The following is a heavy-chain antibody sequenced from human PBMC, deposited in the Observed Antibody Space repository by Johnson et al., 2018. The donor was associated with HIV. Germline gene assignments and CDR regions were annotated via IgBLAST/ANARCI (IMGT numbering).Heavy chain of an antibody. CDR2: ISYDGSNQ. CDR1: GFTFSSYP. J-gene: IGHJ3*02. CDR3: ARDRGSGLRMGREGDAFDI. D-gene: IGHD1-26*01. Sequence: QVQLVESGGGVVQPGRSLRLSCAASGFTFSSYPIQWVRQAPGKGLEWVAVISYDGSNQYYADSVKGRFTISRDNSKNTMYLQMNSLRAEDTAVYFWARDRGSGLRMGREGDAFDIWGQGTMVTVSS. V-gene: IGHV3-30*04.